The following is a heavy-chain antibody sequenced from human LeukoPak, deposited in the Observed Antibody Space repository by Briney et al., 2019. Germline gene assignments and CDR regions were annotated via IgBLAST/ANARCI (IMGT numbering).Heavy chain of an antibody. CDR2: INPNSGGT. CDR1: GYTFIGYY. CDR3: ARDRGDTAFDI. V-gene: IGHV1-2*02. D-gene: IGHD3-10*01. Sequence: ASVKVSCKASGYTFIGYYMHWVRQAPGQGGEWMGWINPNSGGTDYVQKFQGRVTMTRDTSISTTYMELSRLRSDDTAVYYCARDRGDTAFDIWGQGTMVTVSS. J-gene: IGHJ3*02.